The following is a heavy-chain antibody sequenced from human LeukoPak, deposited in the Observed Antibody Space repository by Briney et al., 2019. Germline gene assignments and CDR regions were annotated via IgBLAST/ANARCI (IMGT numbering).Heavy chain of an antibody. CDR3: ARAGHCSSTSCYGY. CDR2: FDPEDGET. D-gene: IGHD2-2*01. Sequence: ASVKVSCKVSGYTLTELSMHWVRQAPGKGLEWMGGFDPEDGETIYAQKFQGRVTMTEDTSTDTAYMELSSLRSDDTAVYYCARAGHCSSTSCYGYWGQGTLVTVSS. CDR1: GYTLTELS. J-gene: IGHJ4*02. V-gene: IGHV1-24*01.